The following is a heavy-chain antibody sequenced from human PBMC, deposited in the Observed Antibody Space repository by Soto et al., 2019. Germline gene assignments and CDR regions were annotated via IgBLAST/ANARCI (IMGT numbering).Heavy chain of an antibody. CDR2: IVPMNGSP. CDR1: GGMFYSSA. D-gene: IGHD2-2*01. J-gene: IGHJ5*02. Sequence: SVKVSCKASGGMFYSSAINWVRQAPGQGLEWMGGIVPMNGSPKYAQEFLGRVTISADASATTAYMDLSGLKSEDTAVYYCSFAPNWTYQLTRSWGRGTQGTVSS. V-gene: IGHV1-69*13. CDR3: SFAPNWTYQLTRS.